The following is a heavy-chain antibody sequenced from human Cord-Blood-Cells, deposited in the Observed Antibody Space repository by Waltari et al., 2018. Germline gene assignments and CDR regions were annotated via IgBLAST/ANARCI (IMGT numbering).Heavy chain of an antibody. CDR2: ISAYNGNT. CDR3: ARESITMVQGVIWYFDL. V-gene: IGHV1-18*01. CDR1: GYTFTSYG. Sequence: QVQLVQSGAEVKKPGASVKVSCKASGYTFTSYGISWVRQAPGQGLEWMGWISAYNGNTNNAKKLQGRVTMTTDTSTSTAYMELRSLRSDDTAVYYCARESITMVQGVIWYFDLWGRGTLVTVSS. D-gene: IGHD3-10*01. J-gene: IGHJ2*01.